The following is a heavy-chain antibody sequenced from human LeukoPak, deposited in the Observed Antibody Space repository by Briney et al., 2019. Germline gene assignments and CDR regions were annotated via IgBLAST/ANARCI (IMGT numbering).Heavy chain of an antibody. CDR1: GFTFSSYA. CDR3: AKTQGGPIVGAALPGTRRAFDI. J-gene: IGHJ3*02. CDR2: ISGSGGST. D-gene: IGHD1-26*01. Sequence: PGGSLRLSCAASGFTFSSYAMSWVRQAPGKGLKWVSAISGSGGSTYYADSVKGRFTISRDNSKNTLYLQMNSLRAEDTAVYYCAKTQGGPIVGAALPGTRRAFDIWGQGTMVTVSS. V-gene: IGHV3-23*01.